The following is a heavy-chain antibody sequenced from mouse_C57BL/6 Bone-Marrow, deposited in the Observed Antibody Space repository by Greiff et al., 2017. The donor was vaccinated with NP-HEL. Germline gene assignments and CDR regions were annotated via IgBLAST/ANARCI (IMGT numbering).Heavy chain of an antibody. CDR2: INPYNGGT. CDR3: AGQLRLRGGYFDY. D-gene: IGHD3-2*02. V-gene: IGHV1-19*01. CDR1: GYTFTDYY. Sequence: EVQLQQSGPVLVKPGASVKMSCKASGYTFTDYYMNWVKQSHGKSLEWIGVINPYNGGTSYNQKFKGKATLTVDKSSSTAYMELNSLTSEDSAVYYCAGQLRLRGGYFDYWGQGTTLTVSS. J-gene: IGHJ2*01.